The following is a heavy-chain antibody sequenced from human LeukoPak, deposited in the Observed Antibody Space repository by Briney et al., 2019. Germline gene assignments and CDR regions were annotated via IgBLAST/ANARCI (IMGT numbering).Heavy chain of an antibody. CDR2: VYYSGTT. J-gene: IGHJ3*02. CDR3: ARDGYETGAFDI. CDR1: GGSISSYY. Sequence: PSETLSLTCTVSGGSISSYYWSWVRQPPGKGLEWIGYVYYSGTTDYDPSLKSRVTISVDTSKNQFSLKLSSVTAADTAVYYCARDGYETGAFDIWGQGTMVTVSS. V-gene: IGHV4-59*12. D-gene: IGHD1-14*01.